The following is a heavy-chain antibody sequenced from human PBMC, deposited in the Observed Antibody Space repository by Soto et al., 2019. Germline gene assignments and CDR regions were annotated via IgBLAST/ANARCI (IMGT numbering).Heavy chain of an antibody. J-gene: IGHJ4*02. CDR2: IYWDDSK. CDR1: GFSLSTNGVG. CDR3: AKKGGGDYILGY. Sequence: QITLKESGPTLVKPTQTLTLTCTFSGFSLSTNGVGVGWIRQPPGKALEWLALIYWDDSKEYSPSLNSRLTITKDTSRNLVVLTMTNMDPVDTATYYCAKKGGGDYILGYWGQGTLVTVSS. V-gene: IGHV2-5*02. D-gene: IGHD4-17*01.